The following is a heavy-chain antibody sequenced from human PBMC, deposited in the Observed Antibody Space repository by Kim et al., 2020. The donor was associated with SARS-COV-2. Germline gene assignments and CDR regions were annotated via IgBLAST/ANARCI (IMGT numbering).Heavy chain of an antibody. CDR3: AIVRSSYYYDSSGYPYFDY. Sequence: SETLSLTCTVSGGSISSGGYYWSWIRQHPGKGLEWIGYIYYSGSTYYNPSLKSRVTISVDTSKNQFSLKLSSVTAADTAVYYCAIVRSSYYYDSSGYPYFDYWGQGTLVTVSS. V-gene: IGHV4-31*03. J-gene: IGHJ4*02. CDR1: GGSISSGGYY. D-gene: IGHD3-22*01. CDR2: IYYSGST.